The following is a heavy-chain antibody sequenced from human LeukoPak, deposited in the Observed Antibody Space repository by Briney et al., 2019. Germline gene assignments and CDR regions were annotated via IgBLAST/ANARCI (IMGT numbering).Heavy chain of an antibody. CDR3: AKGENGSGSYSDWFDP. D-gene: IGHD3-10*01. V-gene: IGHV3-23*01. CDR2: ISGSGGST. J-gene: IGHJ5*02. CDR1: GFTFSSYA. Sequence: GGPLRLSCAASGFTFSSYAMSWVRQAPGKGLEWVSAISGSGGSTYYADSVKGRFTISRDNSKNTLYLQINSLRAEDTAVYYCAKGENGSGSYSDWFDPWGQGTLVTVSS.